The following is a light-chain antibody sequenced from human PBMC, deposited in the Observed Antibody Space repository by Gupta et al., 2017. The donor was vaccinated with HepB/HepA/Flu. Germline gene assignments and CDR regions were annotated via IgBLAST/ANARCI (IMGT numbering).Light chain of an antibody. Sequence: QSVLTQPPSVSAAPGQKVTISCSGSSSNVENNYVSLYQQLPGTAPKLLIYETNKRPSGIPDRFSASKSGTSATLGITGLQTGDEADYDCGTWDSSLNAYVFGSGTKVTVL. CDR2: ETN. CDR1: SSNVENNY. CDR3: GTWDSSLNAYV. V-gene: IGLV1-51*02. J-gene: IGLJ1*01.